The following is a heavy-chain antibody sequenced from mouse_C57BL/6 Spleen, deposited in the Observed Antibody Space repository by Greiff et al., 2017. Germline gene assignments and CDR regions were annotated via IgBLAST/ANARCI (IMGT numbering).Heavy chain of an antibody. CDR3: ARWCDYDQAWFAY. D-gene: IGHD2-4*01. CDR1: GYTFTSSW. Sequence: VQLQQPGAELVKPGASVKLSCKASGYTFTSSWMHWVKQRPGKGLEWIGMIHPNSGSTNYNEKFKSKATLTVDKSSSTAYMQLRSLTSEDSAVENCARWCDYDQAWFAYWGQGTLVTVSA. V-gene: IGHV1-64*01. CDR2: IHPNSGST. J-gene: IGHJ3*01.